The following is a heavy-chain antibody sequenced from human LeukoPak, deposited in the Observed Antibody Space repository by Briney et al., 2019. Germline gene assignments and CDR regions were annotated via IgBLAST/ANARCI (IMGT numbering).Heavy chain of an antibody. CDR3: ARSRDRGIAARPYDY. CDR1: GYSFTSYW. J-gene: IGHJ4*02. Sequence: GESLKISFKGSGYSFTSYWIGWVRPMPGKGLAWMGIIYPGDSDTRYSPSFQGQVTISADKSISTAYLQWSSLKASDTAMYYCARSRDRGIAARPYDYWGQGTLVTVSS. V-gene: IGHV5-51*01. CDR2: IYPGDSDT. D-gene: IGHD6-6*01.